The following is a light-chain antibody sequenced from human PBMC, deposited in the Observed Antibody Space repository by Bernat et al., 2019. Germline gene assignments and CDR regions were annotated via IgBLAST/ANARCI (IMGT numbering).Light chain of an antibody. CDR1: SSDVGAYNY. CDR2: YVS. CDR3: SSYTSTTTPYV. J-gene: IGLJ1*01. Sequence: QSALTQPASVSGSPGQSITISCTGTSSDVGAYNYVSWYQQHPGKAPKVMIYYVSNRPSGVSNRFSGSKSGNTASLTISGLQAEDAADYHCSSYTSTTTPYVFGTGTKVSVL. V-gene: IGLV2-14*03.